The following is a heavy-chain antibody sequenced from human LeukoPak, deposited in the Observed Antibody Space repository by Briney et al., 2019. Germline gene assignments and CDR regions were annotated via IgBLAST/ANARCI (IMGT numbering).Heavy chain of an antibody. CDR2: ISSSSSYI. Sequence: GGSLRLSCAASGFTFSSYSMNWVRQAPGKGLEWVSSISSSSSYIYYADSVKGRFTISRDNAKNSLYLQMNSLRAEDTAVYYCARIYSSGWYRDYWGQGTLVTVSS. CDR3: ARIYSSGWYRDY. CDR1: GFTFSSYS. D-gene: IGHD6-19*01. J-gene: IGHJ4*02. V-gene: IGHV3-21*01.